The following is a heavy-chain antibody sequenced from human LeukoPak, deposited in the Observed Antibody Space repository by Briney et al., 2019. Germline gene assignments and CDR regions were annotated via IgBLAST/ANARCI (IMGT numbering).Heavy chain of an antibody. CDR1: GYSISSGYY. J-gene: IGHJ4*02. Sequence: SETLSLTCTVSGYSISSGYYWGWIRQPPGKGLEWIGSIYHSGSTYYNPSLKSRVTISVDTSKNQFSLKLSSVTAADTAVYYCARHGVTGYCDYWGQGTLVTVSS. CDR2: IYHSGST. D-gene: IGHD3-9*01. V-gene: IGHV4-38-2*02. CDR3: ARHGVTGYCDY.